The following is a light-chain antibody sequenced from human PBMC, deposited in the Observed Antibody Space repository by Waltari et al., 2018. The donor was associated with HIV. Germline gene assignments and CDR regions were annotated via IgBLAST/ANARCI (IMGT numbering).Light chain of an antibody. J-gene: IGLJ3*02. CDR3: SSLTNSATLSVL. Sequence: QFALTQPASVSGSPGQSITISCTGSSSDIGYYNYFSWYQQHPGKAPKLIIYEVSNRPSGLSSRFSGSKSGNTASLTISGLQAEDEAVYFCSSLTNSATLSVLFGGGTQLTVL. V-gene: IGLV2-14*01. CDR1: SSDIGYYNY. CDR2: EVS.